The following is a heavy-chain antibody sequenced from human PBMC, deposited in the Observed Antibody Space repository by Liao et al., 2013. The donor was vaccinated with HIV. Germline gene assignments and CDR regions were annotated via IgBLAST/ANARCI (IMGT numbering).Heavy chain of an antibody. CDR1: GGSMRGGYS. V-gene: IGHV4-30-2*06. D-gene: IGHD5-18*01. Sequence: QLQLLQSGSGLVKPSQTLSLTCDVSGGSMRGGYSWTWIRQSPGKGLEWIGYSFHSGSTYYNPSLKSRVTISVDRSKNQFSLNLTSMTAADTAVYYCARHGPEYGYYYMDVWGRGTTVTVSS. J-gene: IGHJ6*03. CDR3: ARHGPEYGYYYMDV. CDR2: SFHSGST.